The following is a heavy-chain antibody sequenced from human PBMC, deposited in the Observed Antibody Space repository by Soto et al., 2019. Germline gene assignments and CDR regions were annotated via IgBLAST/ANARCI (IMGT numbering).Heavy chain of an antibody. CDR2: IIPIFGTA. V-gene: IGHV1-69*01. J-gene: IGHJ4*02. Sequence: QVQLVQSGAEVKKPGSSVKVSCKASGGTFSSYAISWVRQAPGQGLEWMGGIIPIFGTANYAQKFQGRVTITADESTSTAYMELSTLRSEDTAVYYCARVANRAYGDYSPSYWGQGTLVTVSS. CDR3: ARVANRAYGDYSPSY. D-gene: IGHD4-17*01. CDR1: GGTFSSYA.